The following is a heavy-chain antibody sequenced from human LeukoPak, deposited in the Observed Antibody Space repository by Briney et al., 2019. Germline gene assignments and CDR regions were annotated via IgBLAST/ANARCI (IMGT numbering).Heavy chain of an antibody. Sequence: SETLSLTCTVSGGSISSSSYYWGWIRQPPGTGLEWIGSIYYSGSTYYNPSLKSRVTISVDTSKNQFSLKLSSVTAADTAVYYCARDFRGSYYGMDFDYWGQGTLVTVSS. CDR1: GGSISSSSYY. V-gene: IGHV4-39*07. CDR3: ARDFRGSYYGMDFDY. D-gene: IGHD1-26*01. J-gene: IGHJ4*02. CDR2: IYYSGST.